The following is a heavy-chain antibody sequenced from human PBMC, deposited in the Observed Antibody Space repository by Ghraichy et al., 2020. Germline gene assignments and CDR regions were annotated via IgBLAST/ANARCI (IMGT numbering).Heavy chain of an antibody. D-gene: IGHD1-26*01. V-gene: IGHV3-20*04. CDR3: ARDSRGRNGSYEGFDH. CDR1: GFTFDDHG. Sequence: GESLNISCAASGFTFDDHGMSWVRQAAGKGLEWVSGINWNGDKTAYADSVRGRFTISRDNANNFLYLQMNSLRDEDTAFYYCARDSRGRNGSYEGFDHWGQGTLVTVSS. CDR2: INWNGDKT. J-gene: IGHJ4*02.